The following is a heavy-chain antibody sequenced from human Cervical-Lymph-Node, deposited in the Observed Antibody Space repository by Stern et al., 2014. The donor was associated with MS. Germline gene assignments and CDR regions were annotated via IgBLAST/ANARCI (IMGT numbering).Heavy chain of an antibody. CDR1: GGTLKSHT. V-gene: IGHV1-69*01. CDR2: ITPICGTV. CDR3: ASSDVAASGTFDS. J-gene: IGHJ4*02. Sequence: VQLVESGAEVKKPGSSVKVACKASGGTLKSHTISWVRQAPGEGLEWMGGITPICGTVNYAQKFQGRVTITADELTNTVHMEMSGLRSEDRAVYYCASSDVAASGTFDSWGQGTQVTVSS. D-gene: IGHD6-13*01.